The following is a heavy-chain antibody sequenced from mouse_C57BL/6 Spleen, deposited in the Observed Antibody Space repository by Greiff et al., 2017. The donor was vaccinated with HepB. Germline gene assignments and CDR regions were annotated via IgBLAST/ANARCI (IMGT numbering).Heavy chain of an antibody. CDR1: GYTFTSYW. D-gene: IGHD4-1*01. Sequence: QVQLQQPGTELVKPGASVKLSCKASGYTFTSYWMHWVKQRPGQGLEWIGNINPSNGGTNYNEKFKNKATLTVDKSSSTAYMQLSSLTSEDSAVYYCARGLTGTFPENFDYWGQGTTLTVSS. CDR3: ARGLTGTFPENFDY. J-gene: IGHJ2*01. CDR2: INPSNGGT. V-gene: IGHV1-53*01.